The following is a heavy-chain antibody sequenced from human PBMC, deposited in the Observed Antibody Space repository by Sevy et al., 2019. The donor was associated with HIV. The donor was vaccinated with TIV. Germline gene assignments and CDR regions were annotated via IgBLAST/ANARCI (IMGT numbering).Heavy chain of an antibody. Sequence: GGSLRLSCAASGFTFSSYWMSWVRQAPGKGLEWVANIKQDGSGKYYVDSVKGGFTVSRDNAKNSRYLQMNSLRAEDXAVYYCARDRSHVLRYFDWLLDWFDPWGQGTLVTVSS. D-gene: IGHD3-9*01. CDR1: GFTFSSYW. CDR3: ARDRSHVLRYFDWLLDWFDP. J-gene: IGHJ5*02. CDR2: IKQDGSGK. V-gene: IGHV3-7*01.